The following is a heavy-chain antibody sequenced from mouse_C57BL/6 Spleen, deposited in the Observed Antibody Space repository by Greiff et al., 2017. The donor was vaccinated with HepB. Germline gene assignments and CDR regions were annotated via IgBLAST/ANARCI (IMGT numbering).Heavy chain of an antibody. J-gene: IGHJ4*01. CDR1: GFTFSSYA. CDR3: ARGRDY. Sequence: EVQGVESGGGLVKPGGSLKLSCAASGFTFSSYAMSWVRQTPEKRLEWVATISDGGSYTYYPDNVKGRFTISRDNAKNNLYLQMSHLKSEDTAMYYCARGRDYWGQGTSVTVSS. CDR2: ISDGGSYT. V-gene: IGHV5-4*01.